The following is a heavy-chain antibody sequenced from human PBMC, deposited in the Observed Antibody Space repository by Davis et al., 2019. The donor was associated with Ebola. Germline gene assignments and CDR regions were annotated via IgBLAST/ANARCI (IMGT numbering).Heavy chain of an antibody. CDR1: GGTFSSYA. CDR2: INAGNGNT. J-gene: IGHJ5*02. D-gene: IGHD1-26*01. Sequence: AASVKVSCKASGGTFSSYAISWVRQAPGQRLEWMGWINAGNGNTNYAQKLQGRVTMTTDTSTSTAYMELRSLRAEDTAVYYCAKDPSGATVNWFDPWGQGTLVTVSS. V-gene: IGHV1-18*01. CDR3: AKDPSGATVNWFDP.